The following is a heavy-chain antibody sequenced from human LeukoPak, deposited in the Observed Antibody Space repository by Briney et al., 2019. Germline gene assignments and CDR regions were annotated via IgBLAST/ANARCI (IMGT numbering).Heavy chain of an antibody. V-gene: IGHV4-34*01. CDR1: GGSFSGYY. CDR3: ARHKRGAKSLDY. D-gene: IGHD1-26*01. J-gene: IGHJ4*02. CDR2: INHSGST. Sequence: PSETLSLTCAVYGGSFSGYYWSWIRQPPGKGLEWIGEINHSGSTNYNPSLKSRVTISVDTSKSQFSLKLSSVTAADTAVYYCARHKRGAKSLDYWGQGTLVTVSS.